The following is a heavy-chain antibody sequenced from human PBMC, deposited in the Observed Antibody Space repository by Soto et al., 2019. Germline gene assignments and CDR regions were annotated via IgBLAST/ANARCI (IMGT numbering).Heavy chain of an antibody. CDR2: IYYSGST. V-gene: IGHV4-39*01. Sequence: PSETLSLTCTVSGCSISSSSYYWGWIRQPPGKGLEWIGSIYYSGSTYYNPSLKSRVTISVDTSKNQFSLKLSSVTAADTAVYYCASPKIAFYNWFDPWGQGTLVTVS. CDR3: ASPKIAFYNWFDP. CDR1: GCSISSSSYY. D-gene: IGHD3-3*02. J-gene: IGHJ5*02.